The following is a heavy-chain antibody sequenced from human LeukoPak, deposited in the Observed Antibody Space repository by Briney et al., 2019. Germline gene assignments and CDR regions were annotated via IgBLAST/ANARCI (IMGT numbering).Heavy chain of an antibody. CDR2: ISSDGSKT. CDR1: GFIFSNYA. J-gene: IGHJ4*02. Sequence: GRSPRLSCAASGFIFSNYAMHWVRQAPGKGLEWVALISSDGSKTYHADSVKGRFSISRDNSKNTLYLQMNSLRAEDTAVYYCAKDPPGSGPDFDYWGQGTLVTVSS. V-gene: IGHV3-30*07. CDR3: AKDPPGSGPDFDY. D-gene: IGHD2-15*01.